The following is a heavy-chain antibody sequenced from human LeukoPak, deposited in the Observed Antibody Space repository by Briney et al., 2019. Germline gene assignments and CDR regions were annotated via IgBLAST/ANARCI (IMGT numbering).Heavy chain of an antibody. CDR2: ISASGGTK. CDR1: GFTFSNYA. Sequence: PGGSLRLSCAASGFTFSNYAMNWVRQAPGKGLEWVSCISASGGTKLYPDSVKGRFIISSDDAKNTLYVQMSSLRAEDAAVYYCARSLKWNLVGFDYWGQGTLVTVSS. CDR3: ARSLKWNLVGFDY. V-gene: IGHV3-23*01. D-gene: IGHD1-1*01. J-gene: IGHJ4*02.